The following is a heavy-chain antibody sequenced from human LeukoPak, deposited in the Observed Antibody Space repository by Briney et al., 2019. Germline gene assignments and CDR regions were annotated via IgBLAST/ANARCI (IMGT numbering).Heavy chain of an antibody. CDR1: GFFFMNYW. D-gene: IGHD6-6*01. Sequence: GESLKISSKAVGFFFMNYWIGWVRRMPGKGMEWLGIIYPGDSDTRYSPSFQGQVTMSVDKSITTAYLQWNSLKASDSGIYYCARHSTSHSSDAFDVWGQGTLVIVSS. V-gene: IGHV5-51*01. CDR2: IYPGDSDT. J-gene: IGHJ3*01. CDR3: ARHSTSHSSDAFDV.